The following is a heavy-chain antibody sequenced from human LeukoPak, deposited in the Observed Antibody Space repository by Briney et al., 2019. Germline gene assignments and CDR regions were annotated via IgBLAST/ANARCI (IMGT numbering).Heavy chain of an antibody. J-gene: IGHJ4*02. CDR1: GGTFSSYA. V-gene: IGHV1-69*13. CDR2: IIPIFGTA. Sequence: SVKVSCKASGGTFSSYAISWVRQAPGQGLEWMGGIIPIFGTANYAQKFQGRVTITADESTSTAYMELSSLRSEDTAVYYCARDGGGYSYGSYFDHWGQGTLVTVSS. CDR3: ARDGGGYSYGSYFDH. D-gene: IGHD5-18*01.